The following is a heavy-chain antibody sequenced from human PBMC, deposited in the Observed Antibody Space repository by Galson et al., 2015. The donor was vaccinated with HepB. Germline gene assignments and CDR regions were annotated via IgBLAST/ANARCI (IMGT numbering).Heavy chain of an antibody. J-gene: IGHJ3*02. CDR3: ASQAADYYNSSGYYQDAFEI. V-gene: IGHV3-53*01. CDR2: IYSGGST. Sequence: SLRLSCAASGFTVSSNYMSWVRQAPGKGLEWVSVIYSGGSTYYADSAKGRFTISRDNSKNTLYLQMNSLRAEETAVYNCASQAADYYNSSGYYQDAFEIWGQATMVTVSP. D-gene: IGHD3-22*01. CDR1: GFTVSSNY.